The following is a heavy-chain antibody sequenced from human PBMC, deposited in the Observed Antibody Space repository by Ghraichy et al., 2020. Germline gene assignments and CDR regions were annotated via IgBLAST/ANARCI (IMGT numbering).Heavy chain of an antibody. V-gene: IGHV4-39*01. CDR3: ARHASLNKSLPRLRITIFGGDDY. Sequence: SETSLTCTVSGGSISSSSYYWGWIRQPPGKGLEWIGSIYYSGSTYYNPSLKSRVTISVDTSKNQFSLKLSSVTAADTAVYYCARHASLNKSLPRLRITIFGGDDYWGQGTLVTVSS. CDR2: IYYSGST. D-gene: IGHD3-3*01. J-gene: IGHJ4*02. CDR1: GGSISSSSYY.